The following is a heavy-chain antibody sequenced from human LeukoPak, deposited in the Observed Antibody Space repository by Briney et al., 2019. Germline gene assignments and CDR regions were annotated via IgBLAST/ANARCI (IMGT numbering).Heavy chain of an antibody. Sequence: GASVKVSCKASGYTFTGYYMHWVRQAPGQVLEWMGWINPNSGGTNYAQKFQGRVTMTRDTSISTAYMELSRLRSDDTAVYYCARAETYYDFWSGYYTTNWFDPWGQGTLVTVSS. CDR2: INPNSGGT. D-gene: IGHD3-3*01. CDR1: GYTFTGYY. CDR3: ARAETYYDFWSGYYTTNWFDP. J-gene: IGHJ5*02. V-gene: IGHV1-2*02.